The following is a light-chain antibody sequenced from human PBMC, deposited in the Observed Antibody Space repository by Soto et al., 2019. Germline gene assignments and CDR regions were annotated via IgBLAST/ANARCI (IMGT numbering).Light chain of an antibody. V-gene: IGKV3-11*01. CDR2: DAS. J-gene: IGKJ2*01. Sequence: EIVLTQSPATLSLSPGERATLSCRASQSVSSYLAWYQQKPGQAPMHLIYDASNRATGIPARFSGSGSGTDFTLTISSLEPEDFAVFYCQQRSTWPPYTFVQGTKLEIK. CDR3: QQRSTWPPYT. CDR1: QSVSSY.